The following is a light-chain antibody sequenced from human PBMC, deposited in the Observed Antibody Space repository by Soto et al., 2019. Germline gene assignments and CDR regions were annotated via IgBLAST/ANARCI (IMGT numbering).Light chain of an antibody. CDR3: CSYAGDYSYV. J-gene: IGLJ1*01. V-gene: IGLV2-11*01. CDR1: SGNVCAYNY. Sequence: QSVLTQPRSVSGSPGQSVTISCTGSSGNVCAYNYVSWYQQHPGKARKLIIYDATKRPSGVPDRFSGSKSGNTASLTISGLQAEDEADYYCCSYAGDYSYVFGTGTKVTVL. CDR2: DAT.